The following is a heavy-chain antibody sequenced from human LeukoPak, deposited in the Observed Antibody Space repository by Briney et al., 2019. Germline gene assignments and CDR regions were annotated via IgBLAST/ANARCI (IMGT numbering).Heavy chain of an antibody. V-gene: IGHV1-69*04. D-gene: IGHD3-22*01. CDR3: ARDGYDSSGREYYFDY. CDR1: GGTFSSYA. J-gene: IGHJ4*02. CDR2: IIPILGIA. Sequence: SVKVSCKASGGTFSSYATSWVRQAPGQGLEWMGRIIPILGIANYAQKFQGRVTITADKSTSTAYMELSSLRSEDTAVYYCARDGYDSSGREYYFDYWGQGTLVTVSS.